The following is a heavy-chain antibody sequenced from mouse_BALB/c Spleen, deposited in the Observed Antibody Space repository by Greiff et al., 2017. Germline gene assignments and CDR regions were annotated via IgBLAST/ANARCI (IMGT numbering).Heavy chain of an antibody. CDR1: GYTFTDYA. J-gene: IGHJ4*01. V-gene: IGHV1S137*01. D-gene: IGHD1-1*01. CDR3: ARTTDYAMDY. CDR2: ISTYYGDA. Sequence: QVQLQQSGAELVRPGVSVKISCKGSGYTFTDYAMHWVKQSHAKSLEWIGVISTYYGDASYNQKFKGKATMTVDKSSSTAYMELARLTSEDSAIYYCARTTDYAMDYWGQGTSVTVSS.